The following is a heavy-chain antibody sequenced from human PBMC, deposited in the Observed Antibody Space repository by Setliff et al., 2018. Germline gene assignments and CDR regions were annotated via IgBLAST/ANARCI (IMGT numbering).Heavy chain of an antibody. Sequence: LSLTCTVSGGSISSSSYYWGWIRQPPGKGLEWISYITGSGAFIVYADSVKGRFTISRDNAKNSLYLQMNSLRAEDTAVYYCARVYAYSYGFDYWGQGTPVTVSS. D-gene: IGHD1-26*01. CDR3: ARVYAYSYGFDY. J-gene: IGHJ4*02. CDR2: ITGSGAFI. V-gene: IGHV3-11*04. CDR1: GGSISSSS.